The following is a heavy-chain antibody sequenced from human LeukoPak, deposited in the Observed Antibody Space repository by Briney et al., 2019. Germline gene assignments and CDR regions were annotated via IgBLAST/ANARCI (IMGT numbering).Heavy chain of an antibody. J-gene: IGHJ3*01. CDR1: GFTFRTYW. D-gene: IGHD1-1*01. CDR3: ARDLAGTGLSVFDL. CDR2: MSSDGRDV. Sequence: GGSLRLSCVVSGFTFRTYWMHWVRQTPGEGLVWLSRMSSDGRDVKYADSVKGRFTISRDNAKNTLYLQMNSLRVEDTAVYYCARDLAGTGLSVFDLWGQGTMVTVSS. V-gene: IGHV3-74*01.